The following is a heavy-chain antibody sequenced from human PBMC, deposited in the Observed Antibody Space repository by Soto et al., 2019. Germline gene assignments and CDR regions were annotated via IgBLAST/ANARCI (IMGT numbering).Heavy chain of an antibody. CDR1: GGSISSGGYY. CDR3: ARIIVVGAKPSFFDY. D-gene: IGHD1-26*01. V-gene: IGHV4-31*03. CDR2: IYYSGST. J-gene: IGHJ4*02. Sequence: PSETLSLTCTVSGGSISSGGYYWSWIRQHPGKGLEWIGYIYYSGSTYYNPPLKSRVTISVDTSKNQFSLKLSSVTAADTAVYYCARIIVVGAKPSFFDYWGQGTLVTVSS.